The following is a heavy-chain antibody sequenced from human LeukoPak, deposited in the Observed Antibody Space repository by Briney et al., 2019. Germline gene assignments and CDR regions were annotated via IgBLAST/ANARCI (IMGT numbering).Heavy chain of an antibody. CDR1: GFTFRSNA. J-gene: IGHJ4*02. V-gene: IGHV3-23*01. CDR2: ISESGVGS. Sequence: GGSLRLACVASGFTFRSNAMNWVRQAPGKGLEWVSGISESGVGSNYADSVKGRFTTSRDNSKNTLYLQMNSLRAEDTAVYYCARVRVGATNVDWGQGTLVTVSS. CDR3: ARVRVGATNVD. D-gene: IGHD1-26*01.